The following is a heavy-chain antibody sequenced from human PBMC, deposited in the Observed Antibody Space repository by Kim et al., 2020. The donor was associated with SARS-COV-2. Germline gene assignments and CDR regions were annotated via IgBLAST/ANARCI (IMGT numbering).Heavy chain of an antibody. CDR3: ARDQWRGGEEFDP. CDR2: IWYDGSNK. D-gene: IGHD4-17*01. V-gene: IGHV3-33*01. Sequence: GGSLRLSCAASGFTFSSYGMHWVRQAPGKGLEWVAVIWYDGSNKYYADSVKGRFTISRDNSKNTLYLQMNSLRAEDTAVYYCARDQWRGGEEFDPWGQGTLVTVSS. CDR1: GFTFSSYG. J-gene: IGHJ5*02.